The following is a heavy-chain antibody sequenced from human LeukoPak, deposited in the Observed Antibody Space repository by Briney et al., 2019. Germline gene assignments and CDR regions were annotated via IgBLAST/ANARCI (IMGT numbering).Heavy chain of an antibody. V-gene: IGHV4-59*11. J-gene: IGHJ4*02. D-gene: IGHD5-12*01. CDR1: GGFIKSHY. CDR2: VYYSGTT. Sequence: ASETLSLTCNVSGGFIKSHYYTWIRQPPGKGLEWIGYVYYSGTTSYNPSLESRVSISDDTSKNQVFLWLTSVTAADTAVYYCATSLYGDYEADYWGPGILVTVSS. CDR3: ATSLYGDYEADY.